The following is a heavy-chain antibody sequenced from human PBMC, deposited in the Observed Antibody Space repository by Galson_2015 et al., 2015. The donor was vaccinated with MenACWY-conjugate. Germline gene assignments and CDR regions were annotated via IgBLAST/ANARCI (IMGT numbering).Heavy chain of an antibody. J-gene: IGHJ4*02. Sequence: QSAAEVKKPGESLKISCKGSEYSFSRFWIGWVRQMPGKGLEWMGLIYPPDSDTRYSPSFQGQVTMSADKSITTAYLQWSGLKASDTAIYYCAVAIYDFWSGYSFDYWGQGTLVTVSS. CDR1: EYSFSRFW. CDR2: IYPPDSDT. CDR3: AVAIYDFWSGYSFDY. D-gene: IGHD3-3*01. V-gene: IGHV5-51*01.